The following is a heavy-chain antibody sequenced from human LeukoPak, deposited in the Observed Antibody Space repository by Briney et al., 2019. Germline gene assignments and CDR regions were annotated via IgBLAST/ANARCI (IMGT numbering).Heavy chain of an antibody. CDR3: ARAPTVTAESAFGY. Sequence: GGSLRLSCVASGYTFSNYAMHWVRQTPGKGLEYVSGINSNGGSTQYASSVKGRFTISRDNSKDTLYLQMGSLRSEDMAVYYCARAPTVTAESAFGYWGQGTVVTVSS. V-gene: IGHV3-64*01. J-gene: IGHJ4*02. CDR1: GYTFSNYA. CDR2: INSNGGST. D-gene: IGHD4-17*01.